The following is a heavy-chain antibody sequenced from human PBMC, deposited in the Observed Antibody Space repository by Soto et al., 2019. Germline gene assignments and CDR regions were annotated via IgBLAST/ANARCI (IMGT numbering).Heavy chain of an antibody. D-gene: IGHD3-10*01. J-gene: IGHJ6*02. V-gene: IGHV1-69*12. CDR2: ITPIFHTP. CDR1: GVTFSSDA. Sequence: QVQLVQSGAEVKKPGSSVKVSCKASGVTFSSDAIGWVRQAPGQGLEWMGGITPIFHTPNYAQKFKGRLTITADEPTSAVFMELSWLTSEDTAVYYCARNASTMYSVGEDHYANYYGLDVWGQGTTVTVSS. CDR3: ARNASTMYSVGEDHYANYYGLDV.